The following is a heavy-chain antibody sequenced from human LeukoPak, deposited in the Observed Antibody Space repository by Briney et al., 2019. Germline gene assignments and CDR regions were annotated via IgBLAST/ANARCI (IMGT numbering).Heavy chain of an antibody. CDR3: ARRSDSGSDDGEDYFDY. D-gene: IGHD1-26*01. CDR2: MYYDGSS. V-gene: IGHV4-39*02. J-gene: IGHJ4*02. Sequence: SGPTLVKPSETLSLACTVSGGSINSGTFYWGWIRQPPGKGLEWIGSMYYDGSSYYNPSLKSRVTTSVDTSKNHLSVKLTSVTAADTAVYFCARRSDSGSDDGEDYFDYWGQGTLVTVSS. CDR1: GGSINSGTFY.